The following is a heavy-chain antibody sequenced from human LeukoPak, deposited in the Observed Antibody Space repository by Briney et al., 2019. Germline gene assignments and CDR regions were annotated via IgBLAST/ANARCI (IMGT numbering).Heavy chain of an antibody. D-gene: IGHD3-3*01. CDR2: ISDSGSNT. CDR1: GFIFNTYA. Sequence: GGSLRLSCAASGFIFNTYAMTWVRQAPGKGLEWVSGISDSGSNTYYADSVKGRFTISRDNSKNTLYLQMNSLRAEDTAVYYCAKDRYDFWSGYYGYWGQGTLVTVSS. CDR3: AKDRYDFWSGYYGY. V-gene: IGHV3-23*01. J-gene: IGHJ4*02.